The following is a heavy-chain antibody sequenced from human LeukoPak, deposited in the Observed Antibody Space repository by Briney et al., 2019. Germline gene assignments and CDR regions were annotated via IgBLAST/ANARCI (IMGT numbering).Heavy chain of an antibody. Sequence: PGGSLRVSCSASGFAFSNYATHWVRQAPGKGLEYVAGINSNGGSTSYADSVKGRFTMSGDNSKNTLYLQMSSLRAEDTAVYYCVKGTSTKYYYYGMDVWGQGTTVTVSS. J-gene: IGHJ6*02. CDR1: GFAFSNYA. CDR2: INSNGGST. D-gene: IGHD2-2*01. V-gene: IGHV3-64D*06. CDR3: VKGTSTKYYYYGMDV.